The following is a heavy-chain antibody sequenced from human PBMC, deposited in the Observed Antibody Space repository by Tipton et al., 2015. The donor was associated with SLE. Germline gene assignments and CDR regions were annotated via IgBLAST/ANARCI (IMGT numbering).Heavy chain of an antibody. CDR1: GYIFISHD. D-gene: IGHD6-13*01. V-gene: IGHV1-18*01. J-gene: IGHJ4*02. CDR3: ARSARMNSNSWYIF. Sequence: QVQLVQSGGEVKKPGASVKVSCTASGYIFISHDIRRVRQAPGHGLGWADCISAYCNGHTMYAQKLQGRVTMATDTSTTAAFMEMRSLRSDDTAVYYCARSARMNSNSWYIFWGQGTLVTVSS. CDR2: ISAYCNGHT.